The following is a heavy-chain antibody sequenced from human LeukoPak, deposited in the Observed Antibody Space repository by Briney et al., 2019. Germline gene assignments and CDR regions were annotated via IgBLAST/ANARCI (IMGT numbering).Heavy chain of an antibody. CDR1: GGSISSYY. CDR3: ARDVRYCSGGSCYFLPLKYYYYMDV. CDR2: IYYSGST. D-gene: IGHD2-15*01. J-gene: IGHJ6*03. Sequence: SETLSLTCTVSGGSISSYYWSWIRQPPGKGLEWIGYIYYSGSTNYNPSLKSRVTISVDTSKNQFSLKLSPVTAADTAVYYCARDVRYCSGGSCYFLPLKYYYYMDVWGKGTTVTISS. V-gene: IGHV4-59*12.